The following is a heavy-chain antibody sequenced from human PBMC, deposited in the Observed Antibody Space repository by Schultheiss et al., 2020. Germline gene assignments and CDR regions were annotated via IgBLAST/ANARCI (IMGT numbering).Heavy chain of an antibody. Sequence: GGSLRLSCAASGFTFSSYAMSWVRQAPGKGLVWVSRINSDGSSTSYADSVKGRFTISRDNAKNSLYLQMNSLRAEDTAVYYCARDGYSGSYYDYWGQGALVTVSS. CDR2: INSDGSST. J-gene: IGHJ4*03. V-gene: IGHV3-74*01. D-gene: IGHD1-26*01. CDR1: GFTFSSYA. CDR3: ARDGYSGSYYDY.